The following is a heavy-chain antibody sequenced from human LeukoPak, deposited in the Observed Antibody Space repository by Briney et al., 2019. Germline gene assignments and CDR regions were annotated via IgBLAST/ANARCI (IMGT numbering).Heavy chain of an antibody. CDR3: ARAFGSLFYFDY. D-gene: IGHD3-10*01. V-gene: IGHV4-34*01. CDR2: INHSGST. CDR1: GGSFSGYY. J-gene: IGHJ4*02. Sequence: SETLSLTCAVYGGSFSGYYWSWIRQPPGKGLEWIGEINHSGSTNYNPSLKSRVTISVDTSKNQFSLKLSSVTAADTAVYYCARAFGSLFYFDYWGQGTLVTVSS.